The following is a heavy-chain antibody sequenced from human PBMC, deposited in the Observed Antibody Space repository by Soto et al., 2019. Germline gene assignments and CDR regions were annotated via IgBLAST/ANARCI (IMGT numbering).Heavy chain of an antibody. CDR2: IYYSGTT. Sequence: LSLTFTVSSGSIGTYFWSWIRQPPGKGLEWIGYIYYSGTTNYNPSLKSRVTISVDTSKNQFSLKLSSVTAADTAVYYCARAKVEANYYYGMDVWGRGTTVTVSS. CDR1: SGSIGTYF. V-gene: IGHV4-59*12. J-gene: IGHJ6*02. CDR3: ARAKVEANYYYGMDV. D-gene: IGHD2-15*01.